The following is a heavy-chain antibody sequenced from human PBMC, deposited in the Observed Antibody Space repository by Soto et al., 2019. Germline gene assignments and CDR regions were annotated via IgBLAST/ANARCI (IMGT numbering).Heavy chain of an antibody. D-gene: IGHD4-17*01. CDR1: GFTFSRDG. J-gene: IGHJ4*02. CDR3: AKERATTTAFDY. CDR2: ITDNGGST. V-gene: IGHV3-23*01. Sequence: EVQLLESGGGLVQAGGSLRLSCAASGFTFSRDGMSWVRQAPVKGLEWVSLITDNGGSTYYADSVKGRFTISRDNTKNTLFLHMTSLRAEETAVYYCAKERATTTAFDYWGQGALVTVSS.